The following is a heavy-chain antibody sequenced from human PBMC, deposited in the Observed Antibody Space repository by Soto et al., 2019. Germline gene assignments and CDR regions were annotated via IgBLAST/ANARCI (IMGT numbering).Heavy chain of an antibody. J-gene: IGHJ6*02. V-gene: IGHV3-21*01. CDR3: ARGESKTVDTAMVTRRGMDV. Sequence: GGSLRLSCAASGFTFSSYSMNWVRQAPGKGLEWVSSISSSSSYIYYADSVKGRLTISRDNAKNSLYLQMNSLRAEDTAVYYCARGESKTVDTAMVTRRGMDVWGQGTTVTVSS. CDR1: GFTFSSYS. D-gene: IGHD5-18*01. CDR2: ISSSSSYI.